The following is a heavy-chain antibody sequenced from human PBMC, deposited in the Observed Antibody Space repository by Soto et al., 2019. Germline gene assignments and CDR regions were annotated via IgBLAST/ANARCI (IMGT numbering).Heavy chain of an antibody. CDR1: GGSISSGGYY. CDR2: IYYSGST. V-gene: IGHV4-31*03. D-gene: IGHD4-17*01. Sequence: QVQLQESGPGLVKPSQTLSLTCTVSGGSISSGGYYWSWIRQHPGKGLEWIGYIYYSGSTYYNPSLKSRVTISVEPSKNQFSLKLSSVTAADTAVYYCARDFDYGDYSAFDIWGQGTMVTVSS. CDR3: ARDFDYGDYSAFDI. J-gene: IGHJ3*02.